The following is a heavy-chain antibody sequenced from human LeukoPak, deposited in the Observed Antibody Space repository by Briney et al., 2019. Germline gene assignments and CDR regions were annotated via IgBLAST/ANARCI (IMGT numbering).Heavy chain of an antibody. V-gene: IGHV3-33*05. CDR2: IQSDRSKK. CDR3: ARDHGWCGLDASDI. D-gene: IGHD6-19*01. CDR1: GFTFSIYG. Sequence: GRSLRLSCAASGFTFSIYGMHWVRQAPGKGLDWVAGIQSDRSKKYYADSVKGRFSISRDDSKNTLYLQMNSLRAEDSAVYYCARDHGWCGLDASDIWGQGTMVTVSS. J-gene: IGHJ3*02.